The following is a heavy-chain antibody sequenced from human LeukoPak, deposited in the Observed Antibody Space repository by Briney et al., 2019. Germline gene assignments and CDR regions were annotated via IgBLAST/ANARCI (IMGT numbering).Heavy chain of an antibody. D-gene: IGHD4-17*01. Sequence: LGESLKISCKGSGYSFTNYWIGWVRQMPGKGLEWMTIIYPGDSETRYSPSFQGQVTISADKSIGTMHLQWSSLKASDTAMYYCARALRTGQGDYVPVLWGQGTLVIVSS. CDR1: GYSFTNYW. J-gene: IGHJ4*02. CDR2: IYPGDSET. CDR3: ARALRTGQGDYVPVL. V-gene: IGHV5-51*01.